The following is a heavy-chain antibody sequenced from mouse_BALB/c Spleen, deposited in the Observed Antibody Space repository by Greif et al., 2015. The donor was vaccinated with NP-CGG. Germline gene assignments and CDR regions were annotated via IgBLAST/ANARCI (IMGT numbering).Heavy chain of an antibody. CDR3: ARGGTGTSLFAY. D-gene: IGHD4-1*01. Sequence: EVQLVESGGGLVQPGGSRKLSCAASGFTFSSFGMHWVRQAPEKGLEWVAYISSGSSTIYYADTVKGRFTISRDNPKNTLFLQMTSLRSEDTAMYYCARGGTGTSLFAYWGQGTLVTVSA. J-gene: IGHJ3*01. V-gene: IGHV5-17*02. CDR2: ISSGSSTI. CDR1: GFTFSSFG.